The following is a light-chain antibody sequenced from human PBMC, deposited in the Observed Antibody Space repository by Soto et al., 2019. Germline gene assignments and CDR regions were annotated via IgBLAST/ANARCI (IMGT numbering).Light chain of an antibody. CDR1: QGISNY. J-gene: IGKJ3*01. CDR3: QQYDSAPFT. V-gene: IGKV1-27*01. Sequence: DIQMTQSPSSLSASVGDRVTITCRASQGISNYLAWYQQKPGEAPNLLIYSASTLQSGVPSRFSGSGSGPHFTLTISSLQPEDVATYYCQQYDSAPFTFGPGTKVDIK. CDR2: SAS.